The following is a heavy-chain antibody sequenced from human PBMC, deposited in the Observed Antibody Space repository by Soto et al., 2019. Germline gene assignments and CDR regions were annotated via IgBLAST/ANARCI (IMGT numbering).Heavy chain of an antibody. CDR2: IKPDESEK. Sequence: LRLSCTASGFTFSDSWMTWVRQAPGKGLEWVARIKPDESEKKYADSVKGRFSISRDNAKNSMYLQMDSLRGEDTAVYYCVRGGSNYASWGQGTLVTVSS. V-gene: IGHV3-7*01. CDR1: GFTFSDSW. J-gene: IGHJ5*02. D-gene: IGHD4-4*01. CDR3: VRGGSNYAS.